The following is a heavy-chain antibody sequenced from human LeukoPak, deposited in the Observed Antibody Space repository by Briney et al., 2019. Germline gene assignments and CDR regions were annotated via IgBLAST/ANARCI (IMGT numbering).Heavy chain of an antibody. CDR3: AIDRITIFGVVLDY. V-gene: IGHV4-38-2*02. CDR1: GYSISSGYY. Sequence: PSETLSLTCTVSGYSISSGYYWGWIRQPPGKGLEWIGSIYHSGSTYYNPSLKSRVTISVDTSKNQFSLQLSSVTAADTAVYYCAIDRITIFGVVLDYWGQGTLVTVSS. CDR2: IYHSGST. D-gene: IGHD3-3*01. J-gene: IGHJ4*02.